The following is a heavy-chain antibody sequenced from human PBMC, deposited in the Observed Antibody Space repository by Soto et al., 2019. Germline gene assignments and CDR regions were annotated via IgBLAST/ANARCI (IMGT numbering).Heavy chain of an antibody. J-gene: IGHJ6*02. Sequence: EVQLLESGGGLVQPGGSLRLSCAASGFTFSSYAMSWVRQAPGKGLEWVSAISGSGGSTYYADSVKGRFTISRDNSKNTLYLQMNSLRAEDTAVYYCAKGNVDTAMVTSYYYYYGMDVWGQGTTVTVSS. CDR2: ISGSGGST. V-gene: IGHV3-23*01. CDR3: AKGNVDTAMVTSYYYYYGMDV. D-gene: IGHD5-18*01. CDR1: GFTFSSYA.